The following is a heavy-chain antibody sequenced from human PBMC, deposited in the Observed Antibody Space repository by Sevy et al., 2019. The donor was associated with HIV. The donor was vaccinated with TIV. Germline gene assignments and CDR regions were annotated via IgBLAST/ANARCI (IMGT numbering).Heavy chain of an antibody. CDR2: ISDSGTST. J-gene: IGHJ4*02. Sequence: GGSLRLSCAVSGFTFGSFAMSWVRQAPGKGLEWVSAISDSGTSTYYADSVRGRFTISRDNSKNTLYLQMNSLRAEDTSIYYCAKDILWLPYYLDYWGQGTLVTVSS. CDR3: AKDILWLPYYLDY. D-gene: IGHD3-10*01. CDR1: GFTFGSFA. V-gene: IGHV3-23*01.